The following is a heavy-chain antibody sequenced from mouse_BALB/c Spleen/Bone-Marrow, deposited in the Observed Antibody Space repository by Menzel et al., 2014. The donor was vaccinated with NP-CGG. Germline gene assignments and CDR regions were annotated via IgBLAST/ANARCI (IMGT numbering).Heavy chain of an antibody. V-gene: IGHV1-54*01. CDR3: ARGDYRYDGFAY. Sequence: QVQLQQSGAELVRPGTSVKVSCKASGYAFTNYLIEWVKQRPGQGLEWIGVINPGSGGTNYNEKFKGKATLTADKSSSTAYTQLSSLTSDDSAVYFCARGDYRYDGFAYWGQGTLVTVSA. CDR1: GYAFTNYL. CDR2: INPGSGGT. D-gene: IGHD2-14*01. J-gene: IGHJ3*01.